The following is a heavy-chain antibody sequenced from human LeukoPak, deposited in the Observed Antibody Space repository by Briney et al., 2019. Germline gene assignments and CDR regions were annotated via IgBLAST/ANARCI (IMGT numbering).Heavy chain of an antibody. Sequence: GGSLRLSCAASGFTFSSYSMNWVRQAPGKGLEWVSSISSSSSYIYYADSVKGRFTISRDNAKNSLYLQMNSLRAEDTAVYYCARDLGSSTTMIVIWSEGGFDYWGQGTLVTVSS. CDR3: ARDLGSSTTMIVIWSEGGFDY. V-gene: IGHV3-21*01. J-gene: IGHJ4*02. CDR1: GFTFSSYS. D-gene: IGHD3-22*01. CDR2: ISSSSSYI.